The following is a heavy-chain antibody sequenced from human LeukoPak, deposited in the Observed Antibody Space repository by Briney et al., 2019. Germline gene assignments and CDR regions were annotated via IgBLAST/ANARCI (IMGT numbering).Heavy chain of an antibody. Sequence: SQTLSLACTVSGGSISGYYWTWIRQHAGKGLEWIGRIYTSGTTNYNPSLKSRVTMSLDTSKNQFSLKLTSVTAADTAVYYCARGDRDLGYWGQGTLVTVSS. V-gene: IGHV4-4*07. CDR3: ARGDRDLGY. CDR1: GGSISGYY. J-gene: IGHJ4*02. D-gene: IGHD3-22*01. CDR2: IYTSGTT.